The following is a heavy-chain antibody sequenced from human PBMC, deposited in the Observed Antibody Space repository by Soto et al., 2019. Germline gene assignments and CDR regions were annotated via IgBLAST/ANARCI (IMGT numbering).Heavy chain of an antibody. CDR2: TYYRSIWQT. J-gene: IGHJ5*02. CDR1: GGSFSGYY. D-gene: IGHD6-6*01. CDR3: ARLVGNSWLDH. Sequence: PSETLSLTCAVYGGSFSGYYWNWIRQSPSRGLEWLGRTYYRSIWQTEYAVSVKGRMTINPDASKNQFSLQLNSVTPEDTAMYYCARLVGNSWLDHWGQGTLVTVSS. V-gene: IGHV6-1*01.